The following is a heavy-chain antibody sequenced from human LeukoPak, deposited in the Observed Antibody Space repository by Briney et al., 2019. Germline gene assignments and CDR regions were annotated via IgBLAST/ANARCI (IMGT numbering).Heavy chain of an antibody. CDR2: INHSGST. V-gene: IGHV4-34*01. CDR1: GGSFSGYY. Sequence: PSETLSLTCAVYGGSFSGYYWSWIRQPPGEGLEWIGEINHSGSTDYNPSLKSRVTMAVDTSKNQISLKLISVTAADTAVYYCARRRDDYINPFDSWGQGTLVTVSS. D-gene: IGHD5-24*01. J-gene: IGHJ4*02. CDR3: ARRRDDYINPFDS.